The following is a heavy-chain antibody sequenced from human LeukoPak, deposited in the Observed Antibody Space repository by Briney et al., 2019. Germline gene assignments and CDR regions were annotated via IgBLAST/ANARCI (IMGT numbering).Heavy chain of an antibody. Sequence: GGSLRLSRAASGFSFRNYWMGLVRQAPGKGLEWVANTKPDGSAEYYADSVRGRFTASRDNANNLMYLQMNRLRAEDTAVYYCARDGGLHTNFDYWGQGTLLTVSS. J-gene: IGHJ4*02. V-gene: IGHV3-7*01. CDR3: ARDGGLHTNFDY. CDR2: TKPDGSAE. CDR1: GFSFRNYW. D-gene: IGHD2-15*01.